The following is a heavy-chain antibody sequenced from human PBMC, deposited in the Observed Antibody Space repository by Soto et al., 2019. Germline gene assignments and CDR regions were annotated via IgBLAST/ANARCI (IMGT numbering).Heavy chain of an antibody. CDR3: ARSGGSFNLDY. CDR1: GGSISNYY. J-gene: IGHJ4*02. V-gene: IGHV4-4*07. Sequence: PSETLSLTCTVSGGSISNYYWSWIRQPAGKGLEWIGRIYNSGSTKYNPSLKSRVTMSDDTSKNQFSLNLISVTAADTAVYYCARSGGSFNLDYWGLGTLVTVSS. CDR2: IYNSGST. D-gene: IGHD1-26*01.